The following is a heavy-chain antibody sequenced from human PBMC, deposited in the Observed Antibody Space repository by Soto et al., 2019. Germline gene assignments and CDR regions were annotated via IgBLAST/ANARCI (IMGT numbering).Heavy chain of an antibody. J-gene: IGHJ4*02. CDR3: ARDETKGGSYSLGY. D-gene: IGHD1-26*01. CDR2: IYYSGST. Sequence: PSETLSLTCTVSGGSISSYYWSWIRQPPGKGLEWIGYIYYSGSTNYNPSLKSRVTISVDTSKNQFSLKLSSVTAADTAVYYCARDETKGGSYSLGYWGQGTLVTVSS. V-gene: IGHV4-59*01. CDR1: GGSISSYY.